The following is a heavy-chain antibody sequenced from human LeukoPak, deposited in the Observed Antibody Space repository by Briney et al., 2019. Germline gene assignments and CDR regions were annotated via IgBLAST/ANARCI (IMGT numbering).Heavy chain of an antibody. CDR3: ATLLSSSYYFDY. Sequence: SETLSLTCTVSGGSISSSSYYWGWIRQPPGKGLEWIGNIYYSGSTYYNPSLKSRVIISVDTSKNHFSLKLSSVTAADTAVYFCATLLSSSYYFDYWGQGTLVTVSS. CDR2: IYYSGST. CDR1: GGSISSSSYY. V-gene: IGHV4-39*02. D-gene: IGHD3-10*02. J-gene: IGHJ4*02.